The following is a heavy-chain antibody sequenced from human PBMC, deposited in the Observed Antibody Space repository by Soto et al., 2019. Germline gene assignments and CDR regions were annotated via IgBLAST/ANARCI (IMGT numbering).Heavy chain of an antibody. V-gene: IGHV3-49*03. CDR2: IRSKAYGGTT. D-gene: IGHD3-10*01. CDR1: GFTFGDYS. CDR3: TREQGRLTRIRGDVDF. J-gene: IGHJ4*02. Sequence: EVQLVESGGGLVEPGRSLRLSCATSGFTFGDYSMAWFRQAPGQGLEWVSFIRSKAYGGTTEDAASVKGRFTTSRDDSKSIVYLQMNNLQTEDTAVYYCTREQGRLTRIRGDVDFWGQGTLVTVSS.